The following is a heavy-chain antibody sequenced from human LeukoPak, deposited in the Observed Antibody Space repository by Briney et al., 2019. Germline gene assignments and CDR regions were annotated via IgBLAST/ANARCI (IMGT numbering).Heavy chain of an antibody. J-gene: IGHJ6*04. V-gene: IGHV1-69*01. CDR1: GGTFSSYA. CDR3: ASPQEYTPYYYYGMDV. Sequence: ASVKVSCKASGGTFSSYAISWVRQAPGQGLEWMGGIILIFGTANYAQKFQGRVTITADESTSTAYMELSSLRSEDTAVYYCASPQEYTPYYYYGMDVWGKGTTVTVSS. D-gene: IGHD1-1*01. CDR2: IILIFGTA.